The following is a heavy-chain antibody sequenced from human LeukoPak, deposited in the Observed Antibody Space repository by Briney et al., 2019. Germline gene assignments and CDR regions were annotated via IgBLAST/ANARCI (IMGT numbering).Heavy chain of an antibody. J-gene: IGHJ4*02. CDR1: GFSFPNYA. CDR3: AKGMTPDY. V-gene: IGHV3-23*01. CDR2: ISGSGGST. Sequence: GGSLRLSCAASGFSFPNYAMSWVRQAPGKGLEWVSAISGSGGSTYYADSVKGRFTISRDISKNTLYLQMNSLRVGDTAVYYCAKGMTPDYWGQGTLSLSPQ.